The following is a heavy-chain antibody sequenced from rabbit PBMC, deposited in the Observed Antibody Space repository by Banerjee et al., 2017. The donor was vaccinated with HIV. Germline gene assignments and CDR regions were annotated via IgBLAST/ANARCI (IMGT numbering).Heavy chain of an antibody. D-gene: IGHD4-1*01. Sequence: QEQLEESGEDLVKPEGSLTLTCKASGFDFSGDAMCWVRQAPGKGLEWIGCIYTSTGNTVYASWAKGRFTISKTSSTTVTLQMTSLTAADTATYFCARDLAGVIGWNFDLWGPGTLVTVS. CDR2: IYTSTGNT. CDR1: GFDFSGDA. J-gene: IGHJ4*01. V-gene: IGHV1S45*01. CDR3: ARDLAGVIGWNFDL.